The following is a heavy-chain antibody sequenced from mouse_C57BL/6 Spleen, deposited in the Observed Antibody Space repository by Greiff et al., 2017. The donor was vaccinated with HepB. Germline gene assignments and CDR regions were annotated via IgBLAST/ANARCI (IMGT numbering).Heavy chain of an antibody. V-gene: IGHV1-74*01. CDR2: IHPAGSDT. J-gene: IGHJ4*01. Sequence: QVQLQQPGAELVKPGASVKVSCKASGYTFTSYWMPWVKQRPGQGLEWIGRIHPAGSDTNYNEKFKGKATLTVDKSSSTAYMQLSSLTSEDSAVYYCALCVGYYEDYYAMDYWGQGTSVTVSS. D-gene: IGHD2-3*01. CDR1: GYTFTSYW. CDR3: ALCVGYYEDYYAMDY.